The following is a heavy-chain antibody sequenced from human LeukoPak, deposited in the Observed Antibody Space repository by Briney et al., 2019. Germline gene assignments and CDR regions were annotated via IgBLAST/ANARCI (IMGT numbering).Heavy chain of an antibody. V-gene: IGHV3-23*01. Sequence: GGSLRLSCEASGFTLSIYSMRCVRQAPGKWLEWVACIIDSGDITYYANSVKGRFTTPRANSKHRLYLQMNSLRAEDTAAYYCAKLWGQEVYKHYVSVWGKGTTVAVSS. J-gene: IGHJ6*03. CDR3: AKLWGQEVYKHYVSV. D-gene: IGHD1-1*01. CDR2: IIDSGDIT. CDR1: GFTLSIYS.